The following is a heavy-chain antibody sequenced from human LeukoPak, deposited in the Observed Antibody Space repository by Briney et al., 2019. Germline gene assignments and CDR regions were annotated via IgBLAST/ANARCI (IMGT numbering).Heavy chain of an antibody. CDR1: GFTFSSYS. D-gene: IGHD6-13*01. CDR3: ARGGIEAGNNWFDP. V-gene: IGHV3-21*01. Sequence: GGSLRLSCAASGFTFSSYSMNWVRQAPGKGLEWVSSISSSSSYIYYADSVKGRFTISRDNAKNSLYLQMNSLRAEDTAVYYCARGGIEAGNNWFDPWGQRPLVTVSS. CDR2: ISSSSSYI. J-gene: IGHJ5*02.